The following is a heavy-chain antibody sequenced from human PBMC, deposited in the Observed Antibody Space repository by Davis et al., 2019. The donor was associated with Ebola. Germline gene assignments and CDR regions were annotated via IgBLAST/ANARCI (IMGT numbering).Heavy chain of an antibody. Sequence: SETLSLTCTVSGGSISSYYWSWIRQPAGKGLEWIGRIYTSGSTNYNPSLKSRVTISVDTSKNQFSLKLSSVTAADTAVYYCASCITIFGVVISDWFDPWGQGTLVTVSS. V-gene: IGHV4-4*07. CDR3: ASCITIFGVVISDWFDP. D-gene: IGHD3-3*01. J-gene: IGHJ5*02. CDR1: GGSISSYY. CDR2: IYTSGST.